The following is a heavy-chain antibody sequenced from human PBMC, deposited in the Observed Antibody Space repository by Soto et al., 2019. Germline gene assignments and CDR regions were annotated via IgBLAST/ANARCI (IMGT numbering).Heavy chain of an antibody. Sequence: QVQLVQSGAEVKKPGSSVKVSCKASGGTFRSNGISWVRQAPGQGLEWLGGIIPIVHTASYAQTFRGRVTITADESTPTAYMELSRLRAEYTAVNYCTMITIIHSFDPWGQGTLVTVSS. CDR2: IIPIVHTA. V-gene: IGHV1-69*01. D-gene: IGHD3-22*01. CDR3: TMITIIHSFDP. CDR1: GGTFRSNG. J-gene: IGHJ5*02.